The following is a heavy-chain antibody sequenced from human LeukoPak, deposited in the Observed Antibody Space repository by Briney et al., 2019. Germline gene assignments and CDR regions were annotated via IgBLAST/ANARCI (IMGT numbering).Heavy chain of an antibody. V-gene: IGHV3-21*01. D-gene: IGHD3-22*01. CDR2: ISPSSSYI. Sequence: GGSLRLSCAATGFTFSSFNMHWVRQAPGKGLEWVSSISPSSSYIYNADSVKGRFTISRDNAKNSLYLQMNSLRAEDTAVYYCASYSYSDSCGYCPGCFDYWGQGTLVTVSS. J-gene: IGHJ4*02. CDR1: GFTFSSFN. CDR3: ASYSYSDSCGYCPGCFDY.